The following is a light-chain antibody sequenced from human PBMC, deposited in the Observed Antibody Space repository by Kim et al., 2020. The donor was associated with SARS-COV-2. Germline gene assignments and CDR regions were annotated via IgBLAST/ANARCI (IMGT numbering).Light chain of an antibody. CDR2: YDS. CDR1: NIGSKS. J-gene: IGLJ3*02. Sequence: APGKTARSTCGGNNIGSKSVHWYQQKPGQAPVLVIYYDSDRPSGIPERLSGSNSGNTATLTISRVEAGDEADYYCQVWDSSSDHPVFGGGTQLTVL. CDR3: QVWDSSSDHPV. V-gene: IGLV3-21*04.